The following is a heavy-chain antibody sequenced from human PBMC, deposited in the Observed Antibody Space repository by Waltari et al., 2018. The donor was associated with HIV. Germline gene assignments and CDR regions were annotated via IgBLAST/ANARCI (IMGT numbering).Heavy chain of an antibody. Sequence: EVQLVQSGAEVRKSGESLKISCKASGYTFTNYWIAWVRQMSGEGLEWMGIIYPFDSDTRYNPSFEGQITISADKSLATAYLEWSNLNVSDAAIYYCARLFYYDTTGYINNAFDIWGQGTVVTVS. CDR3: ARLFYYDTTGYINNAFDI. CDR2: IYPFDSDT. CDR1: GYTFTNYW. V-gene: IGHV5-51*03. D-gene: IGHD3-22*01. J-gene: IGHJ3*02.